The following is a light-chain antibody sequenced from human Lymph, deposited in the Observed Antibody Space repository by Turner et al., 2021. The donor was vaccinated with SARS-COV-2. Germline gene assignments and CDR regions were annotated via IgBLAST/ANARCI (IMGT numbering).Light chain of an antibody. J-gene: IGKJ4*01. CDR1: QDISNY. V-gene: IGKV1-33*01. CDR2: DAS. CDR3: QQYDNLPLT. Sequence: DIQMTQSPSSLSASVGARVTITCQASQDISNYLTWYQQKPGKAPKLLIYDASNLETGVPSRFSGSGSGTDFTFTISSLQPEDIATYYCQQYDNLPLTFGGGTNVEIK.